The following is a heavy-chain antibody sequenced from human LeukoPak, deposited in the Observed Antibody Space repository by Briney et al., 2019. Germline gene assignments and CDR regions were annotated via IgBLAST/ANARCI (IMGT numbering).Heavy chain of an antibody. CDR2: INQDESRK. CDR3: AKLIRDVTIYDF. CDR1: GFTYSRFW. D-gene: IGHD3/OR15-3a*01. V-gene: IGHV3-7*01. J-gene: IGHJ2*01. Sequence: GGSLRLSCAASGFTYSRFWMSWVRQAPGKGLEWVASINQDESRKHYSDSVRGRFTISRDNTRNSLFLYMDSLSVDDTAIYYCAKLIRDVTIYDFWGRGALVTVSS.